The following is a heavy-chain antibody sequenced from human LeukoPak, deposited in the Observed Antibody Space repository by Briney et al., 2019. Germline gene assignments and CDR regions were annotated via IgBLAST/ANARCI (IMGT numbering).Heavy chain of an antibody. CDR1: GLTVSGNY. J-gene: IGHJ4*02. Sequence: GGSLRLSCAASGLTVSGNYMTWVRQAPGKGLEWVSLINSVGDTFYADSVKGRFTISRDNAKNSLYLQMNSLRAEDTAVYYCASGSEWIPAASPGGSFDYWGQGTLVTVSS. CDR2: INSVGDT. V-gene: IGHV3-66*01. CDR3: ASGSEWIPAASPGGSFDY. D-gene: IGHD2-2*01.